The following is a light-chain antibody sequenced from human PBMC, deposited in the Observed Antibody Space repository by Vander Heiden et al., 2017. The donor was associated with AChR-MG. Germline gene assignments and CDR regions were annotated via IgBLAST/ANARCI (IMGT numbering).Light chain of an antibody. J-gene: IGLJ3*02. V-gene: IGLV1-40*01. CDR2: ANN. CDR1: SSNIGAGYD. Sequence: VSGAPGQRVTISCTGSSSNIGAGYDVHWYQQIPGTAPKLLIFANNNRPSGVPDRFSGFKSGTSASLAITGLQAEDEAVYYCQSYDSGLSGSGVFGGGTTLTVL. CDR3: QSYDSGLSGSGV.